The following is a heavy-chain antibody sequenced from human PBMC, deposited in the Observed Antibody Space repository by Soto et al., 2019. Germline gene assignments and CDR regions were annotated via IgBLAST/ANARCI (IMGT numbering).Heavy chain of an antibody. CDR1: GFAFSTYD. CDR2: MRARSSRT. Sequence: EVQLLESGGGLAQPGGSLRLSCVGSGFAFSTYDMTWVRQAPGQGLEWVSGMRARSSRTYYADSVKGRFTISRDNSKNTLYLQMSSLRVEDTAVYYCAKDYGELAFDYWGQGTQVTVSS. J-gene: IGHJ4*02. CDR3: AKDYGELAFDY. V-gene: IGHV3-23*01. D-gene: IGHD1-26*01.